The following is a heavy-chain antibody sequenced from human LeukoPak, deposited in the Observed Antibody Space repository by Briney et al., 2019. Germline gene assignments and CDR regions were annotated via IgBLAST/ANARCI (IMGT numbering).Heavy chain of an antibody. CDR2: IYHSGST. J-gene: IGHJ4*02. V-gene: IGHV4-4*02. CDR1: GGSISSSHG. CDR3: ARLGWFGELSAPYDY. Sequence: SETLSLTCAVSGGSISSSHGWSGVRQPPGKGLEWLGEIYHSGSTKYNPSLKRRVPISVDKSKHQLALQLNSVAAGGTAVYYCARLGWFGELSAPYDYWGQGTLVTVSS. D-gene: IGHD3-10*01.